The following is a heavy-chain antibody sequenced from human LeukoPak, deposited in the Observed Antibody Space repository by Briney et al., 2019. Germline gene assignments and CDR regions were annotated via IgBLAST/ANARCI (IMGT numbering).Heavy chain of an antibody. J-gene: IGHJ4*02. CDR3: ARDDIIVGATTLDY. Sequence: GRSLILSCEASGFIFSTYAMRWVRQAPGKGLEWLAVISSDGSNKYHVDSVKGRFTISRDNSKNTLYLEMDSVRLGDTAVYYCARDDIIVGATTLDYWGQGALVTVSS. CDR2: ISSDGSNK. V-gene: IGHV3-30*04. D-gene: IGHD1-26*01. CDR1: GFIFSTYA.